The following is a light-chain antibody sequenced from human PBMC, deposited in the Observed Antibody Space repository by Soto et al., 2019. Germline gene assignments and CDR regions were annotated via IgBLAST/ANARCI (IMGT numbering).Light chain of an antibody. CDR2: DAS. CDR1: QSVSSY. J-gene: IGKJ1*01. V-gene: IGKV3-20*01. Sequence: EIVLPQSPDTLSLSPGERATLSFRSSQSVSSYLAWNQQKPGQAPRLLIYDASNRATGIPARFSGSGSGTDFTLTISRLEPEDFAVYYCQQYGSSPPATFGQGTTVDIK. CDR3: QQYGSSPPAT.